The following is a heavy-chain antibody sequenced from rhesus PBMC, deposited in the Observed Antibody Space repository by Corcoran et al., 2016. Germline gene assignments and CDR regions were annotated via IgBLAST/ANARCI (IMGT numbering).Heavy chain of an antibody. CDR2: IRNKAKGGTA. CDR3: TTDGTGTTYYGLDS. CDR1: GFTFSDHY. D-gene: IGHD1-26*01. J-gene: IGHJ6*01. V-gene: IGHV3S22*01. Sequence: EVQLVESGGGLVQPGGSLRVSCAASGFTFSDHYMYWFRLAPGKGREWVGFIRNKAKGGTAEYAASVKGRFNISRDDSKNVTYLQMNSLNTEDTAVYYCTTDGTGTTYYGLDSWGQGVVVTVSS.